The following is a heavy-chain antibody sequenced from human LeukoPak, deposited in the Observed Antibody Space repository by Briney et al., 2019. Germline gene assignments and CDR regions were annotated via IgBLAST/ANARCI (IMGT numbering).Heavy chain of an antibody. Sequence: SETLSLTCTVSGGSISNYYWSWIRQPPGKGLEWIGYIYYSGSTNYNPSLKSRVTISVDTSKNQFSLKLSSVTAADTAVYYCASQSTYYDSSGYYYSLFDYWGQGTLVTVSS. CDR2: IYYSGST. D-gene: IGHD3-22*01. V-gene: IGHV4-59*08. CDR1: GGSISNYY. CDR3: ASQSTYYDSSGYYYSLFDY. J-gene: IGHJ4*02.